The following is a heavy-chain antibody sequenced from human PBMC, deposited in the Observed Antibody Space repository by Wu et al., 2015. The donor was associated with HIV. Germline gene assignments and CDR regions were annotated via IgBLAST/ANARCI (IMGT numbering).Heavy chain of an antibody. V-gene: IGHV1-46*01. CDR2: INPSGGNT. CDR1: GYTFINSY. Sequence: QVQLVQSGAEVRKPGASVTVSCKASGYTFINSYIHWVRQAPGQGLEWMGVINPSGGNTDYAQTFQGRVTMTRDTSTSTVYMRLSRLTSEDTAVYFCSRGPDFDYWGQGTLVTVSS. CDR3: SRGPDFDY. J-gene: IGHJ4*02.